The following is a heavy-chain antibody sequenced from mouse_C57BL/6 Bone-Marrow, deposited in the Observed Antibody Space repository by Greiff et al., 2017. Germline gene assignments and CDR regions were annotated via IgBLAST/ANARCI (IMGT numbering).Heavy chain of an antibody. CDR1: GYTFTDYY. Sequence: VKLMESGAELVRPGASVKLSCKASGYTFTDYYINWVKQRPGQGLEWIARIYPGSGNTYYNEKFKGKATLTAEKSSSTAYMQLSSLTSEDSAVYFCARDYYGYHYWGQGTTLTVSS. CDR3: ARDYYGYHY. J-gene: IGHJ2*01. D-gene: IGHD2-2*01. V-gene: IGHV1-76*01. CDR2: IYPGSGNT.